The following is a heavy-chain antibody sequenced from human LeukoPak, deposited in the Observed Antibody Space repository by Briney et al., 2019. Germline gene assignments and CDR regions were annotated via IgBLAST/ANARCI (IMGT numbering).Heavy chain of an antibody. V-gene: IGHV3-7*01. D-gene: IGHD4-17*01. CDR1: GFTFCRQW. J-gene: IGHJ4*02. CDR3: ARGPDYGDRLDYFDY. CDR2: IKQDGSQ. Sequence: PGGSLRLSCAASGFTFCRQWMGWVRQAPGRGLEGVANIKQDGSQYYVDSVKGRCIISRDNAKNSLSLQMNNLRVEDTAVYYCARGPDYGDRLDYFDYWGQGTLVTVSS.